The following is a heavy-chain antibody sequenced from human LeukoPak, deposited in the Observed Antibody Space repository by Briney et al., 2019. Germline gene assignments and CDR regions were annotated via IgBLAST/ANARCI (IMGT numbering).Heavy chain of an antibody. CDR3: SQAIKYYDYYMVV. Sequence: PGGSLRLSCAASGFTFSSYGMHWVRQAPGKGLEWVAFIWYDGSNKYYADSVKGRFTISRDNSKNTLYLQMNSLRAEDTAVYYLSQAIKYYDYYMVVWGKGTALTVSS. CDR2: IWYDGSNK. CDR1: GFTFSSYG. J-gene: IGHJ6*03. V-gene: IGHV3-30*02. D-gene: IGHD2-21*01.